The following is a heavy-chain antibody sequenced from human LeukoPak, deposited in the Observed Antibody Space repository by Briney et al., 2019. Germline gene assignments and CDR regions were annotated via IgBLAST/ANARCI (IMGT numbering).Heavy chain of an antibody. Sequence: GGSLRLSCAASGFTFGRYWMHWVRQAPGKGLVWVSCINSGGSSTSYADSVKGRFTISRDNAKNTLYLQMNSLRAEDTAVYYCARGWFGGQRFDPWGQGTLVTVSS. CDR2: INSGGSST. CDR3: ARGWFGGQRFDP. D-gene: IGHD3-10*01. J-gene: IGHJ5*02. V-gene: IGHV3-74*01. CDR1: GFTFGRYW.